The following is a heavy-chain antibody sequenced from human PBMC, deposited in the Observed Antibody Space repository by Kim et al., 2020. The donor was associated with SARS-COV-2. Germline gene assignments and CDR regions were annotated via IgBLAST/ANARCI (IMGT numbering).Heavy chain of an antibody. D-gene: IGHD4-4*01. J-gene: IGHJ6*02. CDR2: IRRGGTGI. CDR1: GFTVTDYW. Sequence: GGSLRLSCATSGFTVTDYWMHWVRQAPGKGLVWVSRIRRGGTGISYADSVKGRFTISRDNVNNTLYLQMNNLRAEDTALYYCTSNTVLYGLDVWGQGTPVT. V-gene: IGHV3-74*01. CDR3: TSNTVLYGLDV.